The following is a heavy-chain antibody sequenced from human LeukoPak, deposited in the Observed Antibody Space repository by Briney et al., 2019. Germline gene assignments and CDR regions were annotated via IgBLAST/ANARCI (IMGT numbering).Heavy chain of an antibody. V-gene: IGHV4-4*07. J-gene: IGHJ4*02. D-gene: IGHD4-23*01. CDR1: GGSISSYY. CDR3: ARERSSLVSELDY. Sequence: SETLSLTCTVSGGSISSYYWSCIRQPAGKGLEWIGRIYTSGSTNYNPSLKSRVTMSVGTSKNQFSLKLSSVTAADTAVYYCARERSSLVSELDYWGQGTLVTVSS. CDR2: IYTSGST.